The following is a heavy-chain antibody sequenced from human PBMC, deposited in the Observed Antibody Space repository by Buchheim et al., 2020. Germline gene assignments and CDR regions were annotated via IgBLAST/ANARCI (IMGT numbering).Heavy chain of an antibody. J-gene: IGHJ3*02. CDR2: ISPDARTI. Sequence: VHLVESGGGVVQPGGSLRLSCAASGFTFGSYSMNWIRQAPGRGLEWVSYISPDARTITYADSVKGRFTISRDNAKTSVFLWLNSLRDEDTAVYYCARGNYGVAFDIWGQGT. V-gene: IGHV3-48*02. CDR3: ARGNYGVAFDI. CDR1: GFTFGSYS. D-gene: IGHD4-17*01.